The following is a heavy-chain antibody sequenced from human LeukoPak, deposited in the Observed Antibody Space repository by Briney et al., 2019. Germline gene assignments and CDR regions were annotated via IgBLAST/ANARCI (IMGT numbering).Heavy chain of an antibody. CDR3: ARNRLGSNWFDP. J-gene: IGHJ5*02. CDR2: IYYSGST. D-gene: IGHD3-16*01. Sequence: PSETLSLTCTVSGGSISSYYWSWLRQPPGKGLEWIGYIYYSGSTNYNPSLKSRVTISVDTSKNQFSLKLSSVTAADTAVYYCARNRLGSNWFDPWGQGTLVTVSS. CDR1: GGSISSYY. V-gene: IGHV4-59*01.